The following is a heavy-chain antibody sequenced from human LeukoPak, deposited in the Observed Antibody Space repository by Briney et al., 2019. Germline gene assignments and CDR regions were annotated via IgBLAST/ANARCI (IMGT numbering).Heavy chain of an antibody. J-gene: IGHJ6*03. V-gene: IGHV5-51*01. CDR2: IYPEDSDT. CDR3: ARHEVGGDSSSGYEYYYYMDV. Sequence: GESLKISCKASGYTFTNYWIGWVRQMPGKGLEWMGIIYPEDSDTKYSPSFQGQVTISVDESTSTAYLQWRSLKASDTAIYYCARHEVGGDSSSGYEYYYYMDVWGKGTAVTVSS. D-gene: IGHD3-3*01. CDR1: GYTFTNYW.